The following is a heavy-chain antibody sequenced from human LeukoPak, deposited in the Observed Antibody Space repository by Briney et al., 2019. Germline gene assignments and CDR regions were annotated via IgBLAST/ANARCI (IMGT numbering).Heavy chain of an antibody. J-gene: IGHJ4*02. D-gene: IGHD3-3*01. V-gene: IGHV4-39*07. CDR2: IYYSGST. Sequence: KSSETLSLTCTVSGGSISSSSYYWGWIRQPPGKGLEWIGSIYYSGSTYYNPSLKSRVTISVDTSKNQFSLKLSSVTAADTAVYYCARDAGNDFWSGSPYYFDYWGQGTLVTVSS. CDR3: ARDAGNDFWSGSPYYFDY. CDR1: GGSISSSSYY.